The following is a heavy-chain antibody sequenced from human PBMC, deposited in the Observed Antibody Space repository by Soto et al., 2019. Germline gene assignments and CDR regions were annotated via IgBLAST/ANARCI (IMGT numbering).Heavy chain of an antibody. J-gene: IGHJ4*02. D-gene: IGHD3-3*01. Sequence: TGGSLRLSCAASGFTFSDYWMHWARQAPGKGLVWVSRIKSDETSTTYADSVKGRFTISRDNAKNTLYLQMNSLRVEDTAVYYCARGGGPSFYDFWSGYYPADSWGQGTLVTVSS. CDR2: IKSDETST. CDR1: GFTFSDYW. V-gene: IGHV3-74*01. CDR3: ARGGGPSFYDFWSGYYPADS.